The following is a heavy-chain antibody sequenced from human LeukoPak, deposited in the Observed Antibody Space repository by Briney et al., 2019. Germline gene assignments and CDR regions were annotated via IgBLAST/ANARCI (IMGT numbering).Heavy chain of an antibody. CDR2: INSGGTNT. V-gene: IGHV3-74*01. CDR1: GFTFSSFW. CDR3: ARLPTYGMDV. Sequence: GGSLRLSCAASGFTFSSFWMHWVRQVPVQGLVWVSHINSGGTNTYYADSVKGRFTISRDNAKNTLYLQMNGLRADDTAVYYCARLPTYGMDVWGQGTTVTVSS. J-gene: IGHJ6*02.